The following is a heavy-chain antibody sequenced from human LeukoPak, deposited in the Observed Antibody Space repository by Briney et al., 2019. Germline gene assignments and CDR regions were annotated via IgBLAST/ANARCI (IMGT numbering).Heavy chain of an antibody. CDR3: ARVCRSSSCYNYYYGMDV. J-gene: IGHJ6*02. Sequence: SETLSLTCTVSGGSISSSSYYWGWIRQPPGKGLEWIGSIYYSGSTYYNPSLKSRVTISVDTSKNQFSLKLSSVTAADTAVYYCARVCRSSSCYNYYYGMDVWGQGTTVTVSS. CDR2: IYYSGST. V-gene: IGHV4-39*07. CDR1: GGSISSSSYY. D-gene: IGHD2-2*01.